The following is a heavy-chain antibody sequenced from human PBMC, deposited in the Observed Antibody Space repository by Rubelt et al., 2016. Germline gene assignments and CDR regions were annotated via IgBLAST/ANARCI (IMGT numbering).Heavy chain of an antibody. CDR1: GYTFTSYA. CDR3: ARKGYGYGMDV. V-gene: IGHV1-3*01. D-gene: IGHD3-16*01. Sequence: QVQLVQSGAEVKKPGASVKVSCKASGYTFTSYAMHWVRQAPGQRLEWMGWINAGNGNTKYSQKFQDRCTFTRDRSESTVYMELSSLRSEHTAVYYGARKGYGYGMDVWGQGPTVTVSS. J-gene: IGHJ6*02. CDR2: INAGNGNT.